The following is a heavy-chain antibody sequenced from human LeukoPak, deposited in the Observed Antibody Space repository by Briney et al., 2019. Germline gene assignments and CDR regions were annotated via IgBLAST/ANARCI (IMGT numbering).Heavy chain of an antibody. J-gene: IGHJ4*02. CDR3: AKDGVPNRYFGQNYFDY. CDR2: IRYDGSKK. V-gene: IGHV3-30*02. Sequence: GGSLRLSCAASGFTFSSYGMHWVRQAPGKGLEWVAFIRYDGSKKYYADSVKGRFTISRDNSKNTLYVQINSLRAEDTAVYYCAKDGVPNRYFGQNYFDYWAREPWSPSPQ. D-gene: IGHD2-8*01. CDR1: GFTFSSYG.